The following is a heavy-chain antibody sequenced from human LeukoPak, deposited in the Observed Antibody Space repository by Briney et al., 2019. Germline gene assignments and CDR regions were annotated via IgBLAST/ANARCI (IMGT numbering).Heavy chain of an antibody. CDR1: GASISSSSYY. Sequence: SETLSLTCTVSGASISSSSYYWGWIRQPPGKGLEWIGSIYYSGSTYYNPSLKSRVTISVDTSKNQFSLKLSSVTAADTAVYYCARLSSSGWDTGPAFDYWGQGTLVTVSS. CDR2: IYYSGST. V-gene: IGHV4-39*01. J-gene: IGHJ4*02. CDR3: ARLSSSGWDTGPAFDY. D-gene: IGHD6-19*01.